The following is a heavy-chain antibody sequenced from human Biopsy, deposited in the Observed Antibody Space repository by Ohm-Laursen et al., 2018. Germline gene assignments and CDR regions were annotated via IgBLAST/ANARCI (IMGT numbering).Heavy chain of an antibody. CDR3: ATKLTGYFHH. J-gene: IGHJ1*01. CDR1: GGTFSNSG. CDR2: NIPILGTG. Sequence: SVKVSCKAPGGTFSNSGVNWVRQAPGQGLEWLGGNIPILGTGNYAQKFQDRVTVAADTSTSTATMELRSLRSDDTAMYYCATKLTGYFHHWGQGTLVIVSS. V-gene: IGHV1-69*06. D-gene: IGHD3-9*01.